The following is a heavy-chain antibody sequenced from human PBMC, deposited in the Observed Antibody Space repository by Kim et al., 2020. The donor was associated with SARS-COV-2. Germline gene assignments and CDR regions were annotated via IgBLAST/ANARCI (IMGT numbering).Heavy chain of an antibody. V-gene: IGHV3-15*01. CDR2: IKSQVDGGTI. Sequence: GGSLRLSCAASGFTVSDAGMRWVRQVPGKGLEWVCRIKSQVDGGTIDYPAPVKGGFTISRDDSKNTLYLQMNRLNTEDTAVYFCGTDIRVAAILRDYWGQGTLVTVSS. CDR1: GFTVSDAG. D-gene: IGHD5-12*01. CDR3: GTDIRVAAILRDY. J-gene: IGHJ4*02.